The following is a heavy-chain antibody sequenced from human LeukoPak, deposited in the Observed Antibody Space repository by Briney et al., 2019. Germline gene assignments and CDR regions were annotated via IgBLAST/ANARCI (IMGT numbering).Heavy chain of an antibody. CDR3: AKDPVNWGQDSGTFDI. J-gene: IGHJ3*02. CDR2: MSGRGGST. Sequence: PGGSLGLSCAASGFTFSNFAVSWVRQAPGQGLEWVSTMSGRGGSTDNADSVKGGFTISRDNSKNTLYLQMNTLRVEDTAVYYCAKDPVNWGQDSGTFDIWGQGTMVTVSS. V-gene: IGHV3-23*01. CDR1: GFTFSNFA. D-gene: IGHD3-16*01.